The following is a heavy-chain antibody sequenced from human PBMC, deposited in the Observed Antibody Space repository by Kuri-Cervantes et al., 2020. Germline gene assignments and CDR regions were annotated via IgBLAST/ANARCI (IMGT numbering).Heavy chain of an antibody. D-gene: IGHD5-18*01. V-gene: IGHV1-18*01. CDR3: ARWGRYSYGITSIDY. CDR2: ISAYNGDT. Sequence: ASVKVSCKASGYTFTSYGISWVRQAPGQGLEWMGWISAYNGDTNCAQKFQGRVTMTRNTSISTAYMELSSLRSEDTAVYYCARWGRYSYGITSIDYWGQGTLVTVSS. CDR1: GYTFTSYG. J-gene: IGHJ4*02.